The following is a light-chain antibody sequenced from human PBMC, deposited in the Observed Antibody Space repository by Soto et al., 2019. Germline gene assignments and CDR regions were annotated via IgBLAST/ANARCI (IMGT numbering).Light chain of an antibody. Sequence: QSALTQPRSVSGSPGQSVIISCTGTSSDVGGYNYVSWYQQHPGKAPKLMIYDVSKRPSGVPDRFSGSKSGNTASLTTSGLQAEDEADYYCCSYAGSYTFYVFGTGTKVTVL. CDR1: SSDVGGYNY. CDR3: CSYAGSYTFYV. CDR2: DVS. V-gene: IGLV2-11*01. J-gene: IGLJ1*01.